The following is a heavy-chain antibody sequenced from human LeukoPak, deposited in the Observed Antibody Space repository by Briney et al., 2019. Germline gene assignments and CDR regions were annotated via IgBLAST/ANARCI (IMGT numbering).Heavy chain of an antibody. D-gene: IGHD3-10*01. CDR3: ARPLWFGELFYMDI. CDR2: INPKSGGT. J-gene: IGHJ6*03. Sequence: ASVKVSCKASGYPFTGYYLHWVRQAPGQGLEWMGWINPKSGGTNYAQKFHGKVTMTRDTSISTAYMELSRLRSDDTAVYYCARPLWFGELFYMDIWGKGTTVTVSS. V-gene: IGHV1-2*02. CDR1: GYPFTGYY.